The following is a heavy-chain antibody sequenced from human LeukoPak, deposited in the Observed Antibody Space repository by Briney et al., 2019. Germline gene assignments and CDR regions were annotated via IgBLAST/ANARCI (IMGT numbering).Heavy chain of an antibody. CDR1: GGTFSSYA. V-gene: IGHV1-69*13. CDR2: IIPIFGTA. J-gene: IGHJ4*02. CDR3: ARGSIAAAGLIDY. D-gene: IGHD6-13*01. Sequence: ASVTVSCTASGGTFSSYAISWVRQAPGQGLEWMGGIIPIFGTANYAQKFQGRVTITADESTSTAYMELSSLRSEDTAVYYCARGSIAAAGLIDYWGQGTLVTVSS.